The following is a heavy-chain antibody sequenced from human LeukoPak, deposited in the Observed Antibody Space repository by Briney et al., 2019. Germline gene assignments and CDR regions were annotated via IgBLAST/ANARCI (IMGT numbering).Heavy chain of an antibody. D-gene: IGHD1-1*01. CDR1: GFTFDRFT. V-gene: IGHV3-9*03. J-gene: IGHJ5*02. CDR2: ISWNSGII. Sequence: GGSLRLSCAASGFTFDRFTIHWVRQAPGKGLEWVSGISWNSGIIGYADSVKGRFTISRDNAKNSLYLQMNSLRAEDMALYYCAKANNENWFDPWGQGTLVTVSS. CDR3: AKANNENWFDP.